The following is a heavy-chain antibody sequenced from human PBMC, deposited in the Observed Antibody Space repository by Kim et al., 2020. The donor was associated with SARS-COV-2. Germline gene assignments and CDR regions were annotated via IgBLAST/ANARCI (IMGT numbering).Heavy chain of an antibody. D-gene: IGHD6-19*01. Sequence: GGSLRLSCAASGFTFSSYGMHWVRQAPGKGLEWVAVISYDGSNKYYADSVKGRFTISRDNSKNTLYLQMNSLRAEDKAVFYCSRDRIAVAGTGGAFDIRG. V-gene: IGHV3-33*05. CDR2: ISYDGSNK. CDR3: SRDRIAVAGTGGAFDI. J-gene: IGHJ3*02. CDR1: GFTFSSYG.